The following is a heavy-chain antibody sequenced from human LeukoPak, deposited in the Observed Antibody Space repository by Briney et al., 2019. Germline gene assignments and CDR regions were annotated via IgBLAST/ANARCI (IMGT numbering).Heavy chain of an antibody. Sequence: ASVKVSCKASGYTFTSYYMHWVRQAPGQGLEWMGIINPSGGSTSYAQKFQGRVTMTRDMSTSTVYMELSSLRSEDTAVYYCARSAYYYDSSGSSPDYWGQGTLVTVSS. D-gene: IGHD3-22*01. V-gene: IGHV1-46*01. J-gene: IGHJ4*02. CDR2: INPSGGST. CDR1: GYTFTSYY. CDR3: ARSAYYYDSSGSSPDY.